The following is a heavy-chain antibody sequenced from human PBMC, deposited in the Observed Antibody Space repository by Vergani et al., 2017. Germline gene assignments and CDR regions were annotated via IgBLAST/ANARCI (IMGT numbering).Heavy chain of an antibody. J-gene: IGHJ4*02. V-gene: IGHV4-34*01. CDR1: GGSFSGYY. CDR2: INHSGST. Sequence: QVQLQQWGAGLLKPSETLSLTCAVSGGSFSGYYWSWIRQPPGKGLEWIGEINHSGSTNYNPSLKSRVTISVDTSKNQFSLQLSSVTAADTAVYYCARTLSYSSSWTQFDYWGQGTLVTVSS. CDR3: ARTLSYSSSWTQFDY. D-gene: IGHD6-13*01.